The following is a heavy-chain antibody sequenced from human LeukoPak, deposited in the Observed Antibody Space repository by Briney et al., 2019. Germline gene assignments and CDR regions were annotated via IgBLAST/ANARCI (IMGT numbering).Heavy chain of an antibody. CDR1: GDSVSSNSAA. J-gene: IGHJ5*02. CDR2: TYYRSKWYN. Sequence: SQTLSLTCAISGDSVSSNSAAWNWIRQSPSRGLEWLGRTYYRSKWYNDYAVSVKSRITINPDTSKNQFSLQLNSVTPEDTAVYYCARHVVTRRPPAATKRTWFDPWGQGTLVTVSS. V-gene: IGHV6-1*01. D-gene: IGHD1-1*01. CDR3: ARHVVTRRPPAATKRTWFDP.